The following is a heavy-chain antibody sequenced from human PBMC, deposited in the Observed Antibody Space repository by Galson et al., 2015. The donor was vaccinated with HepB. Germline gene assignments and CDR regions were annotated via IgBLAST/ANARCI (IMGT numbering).Heavy chain of an antibody. CDR2: ITSSSTYI. CDR1: GFTFSIYS. D-gene: IGHD2-2*01. Sequence: SLRLSCAATGFTFSIYSMSWVRQAPGKGLEWVSSITSSSTYIYYRDSVKGRFTISRDNAKNSLYLQMDSLRAEDTAVYYCARVAPGATVDNYYYYYMDVWGRGTTVTVSS. V-gene: IGHV3-21*01. CDR3: ARVAPGATVDNYYYYYMDV. J-gene: IGHJ6*03.